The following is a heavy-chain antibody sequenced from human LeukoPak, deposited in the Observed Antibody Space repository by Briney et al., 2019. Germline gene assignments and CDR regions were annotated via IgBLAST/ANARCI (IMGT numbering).Heavy chain of an antibody. CDR3: ASRGHVGSGTYSPYEY. D-gene: IGHD3-10*01. V-gene: IGHV3-23*01. CDR1: GFTFSNFA. CDR2: ISSNGSRT. J-gene: IGHJ4*02. Sequence: PGGSLRLSCTASGFTFSNFAMSWVRQAPGKGLESVSVISSNGSRTDYADSVKGGFTISRDNSRNRIYLQMISLRAEDTAVYYCASRGHVGSGTYSPYEYWGQGTLVSVAS.